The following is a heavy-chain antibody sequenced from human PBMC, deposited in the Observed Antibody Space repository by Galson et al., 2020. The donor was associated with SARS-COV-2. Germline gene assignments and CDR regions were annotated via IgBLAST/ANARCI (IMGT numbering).Heavy chain of an antibody. CDR1: GFTFSSYA. J-gene: IGHJ4*02. CDR2: IIYSGGTI. V-gene: IGHV3-23*03. Sequence: GGSLRLSCAASGFTFSSYALSWVRQAPGKGLEWVSIIYSGGTIHYADSVKGRFTISRDNSKNTLFLQMNSLRAEDTAVYYCAKGDYYDSSGNFDYWGQGTLVTVSS. CDR3: AKGDYYDSSGNFDY. D-gene: IGHD3-22*01.